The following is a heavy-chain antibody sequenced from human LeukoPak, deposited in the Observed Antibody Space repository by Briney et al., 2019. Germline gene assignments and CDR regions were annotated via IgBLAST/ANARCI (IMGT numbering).Heavy chain of an antibody. J-gene: IGHJ6*03. CDR2: IIPIFGTA. CDR1: GGTFSSYA. D-gene: IGHD6-19*01. V-gene: IGHV1-69*13. CDR3: ARDPGIAVAGTRYYYMDA. Sequence: ASVKVSCKASGGTFSSYAISWVRQAPGQGLEWMGGIIPIFGTANYAQKFQGRVTITADESTSTAYMELSSLRSEDTAVYYCARDPGIAVAGTRYYYMDAWGKGTTVTVSS.